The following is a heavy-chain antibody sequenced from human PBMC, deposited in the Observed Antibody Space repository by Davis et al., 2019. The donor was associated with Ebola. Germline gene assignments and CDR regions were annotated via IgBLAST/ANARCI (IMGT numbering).Heavy chain of an antibody. J-gene: IGHJ6*02. CDR1: GFPFTTYT. V-gene: IGHV3-23*01. D-gene: IGHD6-13*01. Sequence: GESLKISCSASGFPFTTYTLNWVRQAPGKGLEWVSAISGSGGNTYYADAVKGRFTISRDNSKKTMYLQMNSLRAEDTAVYYCAKEVAAADELTLYYYYGMDVWGQGTTVTVSS. CDR3: AKEVAAADELTLYYYYGMDV. CDR2: ISGSGGNT.